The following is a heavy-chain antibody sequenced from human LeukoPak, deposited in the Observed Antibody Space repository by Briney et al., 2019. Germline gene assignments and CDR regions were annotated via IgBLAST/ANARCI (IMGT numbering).Heavy chain of an antibody. CDR1: GFMFNGYS. D-gene: IGHD1-26*01. CDR3: ARWGLGPSFDY. J-gene: IGHJ4*02. Sequence: GGSLRLSRAASGFMFNGYSLTWVRQAPGKGLEWISYISAGSDYIYYTDSVKGRFTISRDNAKNSLYLQLNSLRVEDTAVYYCARWGLGPSFDYWGRGTLVTVSS. CDR2: ISAGSDYI. V-gene: IGHV3-21*05.